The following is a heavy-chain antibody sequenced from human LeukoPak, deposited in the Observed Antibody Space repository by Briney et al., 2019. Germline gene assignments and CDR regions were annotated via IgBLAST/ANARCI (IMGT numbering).Heavy chain of an antibody. Sequence: GGSLRLSCAASGFTFSSYGMHWVRHPPGKGLEWVVVISYDGSNKFYTDSVKGRFTISRDDSKNTLYLQMNSLRAEDTAVYYCAKDYGDQSYYYYGMDVWGQGTTVTVS. J-gene: IGHJ6*02. CDR3: AKDYGDQSYYYYGMDV. CDR1: GFTFSSYG. D-gene: IGHD4-17*01. V-gene: IGHV3-30*18. CDR2: ISYDGSNK.